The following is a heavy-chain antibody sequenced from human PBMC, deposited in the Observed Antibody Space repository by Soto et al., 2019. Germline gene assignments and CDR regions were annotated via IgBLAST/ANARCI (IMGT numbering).Heavy chain of an antibody. Sequence: SETLSLTCAVYVGSFSGYYWSWIRQPPGKGLEWIGEINHSGSTNYNPSLKSRVTISVDTSKNQFSLKLSSVTAADTAVYYRARGPAYCGGDCGNYYYYGMDVWGQGTTVTVSS. CDR3: ARGPAYCGGDCGNYYYYGMDV. J-gene: IGHJ6*02. D-gene: IGHD2-21*02. CDR2: INHSGST. CDR1: VGSFSGYY. V-gene: IGHV4-34*01.